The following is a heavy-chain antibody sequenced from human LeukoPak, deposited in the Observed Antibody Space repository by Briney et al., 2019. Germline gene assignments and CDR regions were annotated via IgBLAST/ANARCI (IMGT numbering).Heavy chain of an antibody. CDR2: IYYSGST. V-gene: IGHV4-30-4*01. Sequence: SETLSLTCTVSGGSISSGDYYWSWIRQPPGKGLVWIGYIYYSGSTYYNPSLKSRVTISVDTSKNQFSLKLSSVTAADTAVYYCARHGDYDDISGLNWFDPWGQGTLVTVSS. CDR1: GGSISSGDYY. D-gene: IGHD3-22*01. J-gene: IGHJ5*02. CDR3: ARHGDYDDISGLNWFDP.